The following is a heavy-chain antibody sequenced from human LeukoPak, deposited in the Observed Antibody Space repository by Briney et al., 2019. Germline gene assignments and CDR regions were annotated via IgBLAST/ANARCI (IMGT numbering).Heavy chain of an antibody. CDR3: ARDISGSSWYSRYYYYYMDV. CDR2: IKQDGSEK. J-gene: IGHJ6*03. CDR1: GLTFSSYW. V-gene: IGHV3-7*01. Sequence: PGGSLRLSCAASGLTFSSYWMSWVRQAPGKGLEWVANIKQDGSEKYYVDSVKGRFTISRDNAKNSLYLQMNSLRAEDTAVYYCARDISGSSWYSRYYYYYMDVWGKGTTVTVSS. D-gene: IGHD6-13*01.